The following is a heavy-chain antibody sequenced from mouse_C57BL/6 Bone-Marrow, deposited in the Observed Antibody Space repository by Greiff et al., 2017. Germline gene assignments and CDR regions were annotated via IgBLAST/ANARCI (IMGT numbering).Heavy chain of an antibody. CDR2: INPYNGDT. CDR3: ARRDYSNVFDY. J-gene: IGHJ2*01. Sequence: EVKLVESGPELVKPGDSVKISCKASGYSFTGYFMNWVMQSHGKSLEWIGRINPYNGDTFYNQKFKGKATLTVDKSSSTAHMELRSLTSEDSAVYYCARRDYSNVFDYWGQGTTLTVSS. CDR1: GYSFTGYF. D-gene: IGHD2-5*01. V-gene: IGHV1-20*01.